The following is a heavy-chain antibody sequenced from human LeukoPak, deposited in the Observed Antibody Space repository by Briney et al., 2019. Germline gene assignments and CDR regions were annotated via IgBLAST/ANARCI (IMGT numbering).Heavy chain of an antibody. CDR3: ARDEMDSLDY. V-gene: IGHV1-46*01. CDR2: INPSGGNT. J-gene: IGHJ4*02. CDR1: GYTFTSYY. D-gene: IGHD5-24*01. Sequence: ASVKVSCKASGYTFTSYYLHWVRQAPGQGLEWMGIINPSGGNTNYAHKFQDRVTMTRDTSTSTVYMQLSSLRSEDTAVYFCARDEMDSLDYWGQGTLVTVSS.